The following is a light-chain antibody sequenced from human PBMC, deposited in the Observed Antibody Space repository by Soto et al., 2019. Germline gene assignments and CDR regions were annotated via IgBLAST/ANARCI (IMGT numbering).Light chain of an antibody. Sequence: EIVLTQSPATLSLSLGERATLSCRASQSVSTYLGWYQQKPGQAPRLLIYKASTLQSGVPSRFSGSGSGTEFTLAISSLQPDDSATYYCQQYNDNWTFGQGTKV. V-gene: IGKV3-11*01. CDR2: KAS. CDR1: QSVSTY. CDR3: QQYNDNWT. J-gene: IGKJ1*01.